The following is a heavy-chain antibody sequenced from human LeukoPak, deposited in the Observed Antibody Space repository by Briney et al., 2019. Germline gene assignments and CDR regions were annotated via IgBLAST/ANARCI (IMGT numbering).Heavy chain of an antibody. CDR3: AKVRPFGMIVRGGYFDY. CDR2: ISYDGSNK. D-gene: IGHD3-22*01. CDR1: GFTFRNYG. V-gene: IGHV3-30*18. J-gene: IGHJ4*02. Sequence: GGSLRLSCAASGFTFRNYGMHWVRQAPGKWLEWVAIISYDGSNKYYADSVKGRFTISRDNSKNTLYLQMNSLRAEDTAVYYCAKVRPFGMIVRGGYFDYWGQGTLVTVSS.